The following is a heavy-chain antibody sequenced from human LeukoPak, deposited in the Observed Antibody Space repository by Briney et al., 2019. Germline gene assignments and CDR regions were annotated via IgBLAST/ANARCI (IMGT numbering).Heavy chain of an antibody. Sequence: PGGSLRLSCAASGFTFSSYAMSWVRQAPGKGLEWVSAISGSGGSTYYADSVKGRFTISRDNSKNTLYPQMNSLRAEDTAVYYCAKDLTSRNYYGSGSYDFDYWGQGTLVTVSS. V-gene: IGHV3-23*01. CDR3: AKDLTSRNYYGSGSYDFDY. CDR2: ISGSGGST. CDR1: GFTFSSYA. J-gene: IGHJ4*02. D-gene: IGHD3-10*01.